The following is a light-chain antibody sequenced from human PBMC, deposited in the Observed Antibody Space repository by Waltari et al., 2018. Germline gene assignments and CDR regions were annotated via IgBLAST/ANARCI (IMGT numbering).Light chain of an antibody. CDR3: MIWHGSAAV. J-gene: IGLJ7*01. CDR1: SGINVGTYR. CDR2: YKSDSDK. V-gene: IGLV5-45*03. Sequence: QAVLTQPSSLSATPGASASLTCTLRSGINVGTYRIYWYQQKPGSPPQYLLRYKSDSDKQQGSGVPSRFSGSKVVSANAGILLISGLQSEDEADYYCMIWHGSAAVFGGGTQLTVL.